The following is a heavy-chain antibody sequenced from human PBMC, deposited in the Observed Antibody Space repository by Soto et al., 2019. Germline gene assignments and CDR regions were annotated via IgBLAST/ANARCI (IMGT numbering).Heavy chain of an antibody. J-gene: IGHJ6*02. D-gene: IGHD6-13*01. V-gene: IGHV3-30-3*01. Sequence: PGGSLRLSCAASGFTFSSYAMHWVRQAPGKGLEWVAVISYDGSNKYYADSVKGRFTISRDNSKNTLYLQMNSLRAEDTAVYYCAREGDRSSWHLHYYYGMDVWGQGTTVTVSS. CDR1: GFTFSSYA. CDR3: AREGDRSSWHLHYYYGMDV. CDR2: ISYDGSNK.